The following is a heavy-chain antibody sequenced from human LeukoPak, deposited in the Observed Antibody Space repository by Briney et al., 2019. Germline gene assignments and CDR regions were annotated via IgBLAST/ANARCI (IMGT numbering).Heavy chain of an antibody. CDR2: ISGSGSGT. CDR3: AKDVRGYNRPVDC. V-gene: IGHV3-23*01. CDR1: GFSFSSHA. D-gene: IGHD3-10*02. Sequence: GGSLRLSCAASGFSFSSHAMNWVRQAPGKGLEWVSAISGSGSGTDYADSVKGRFTISRDNSKNTLYLQINSLRAEDTAVYYCAKDVRGYNRPVDCWGQGTLVTVSS. J-gene: IGHJ4*01.